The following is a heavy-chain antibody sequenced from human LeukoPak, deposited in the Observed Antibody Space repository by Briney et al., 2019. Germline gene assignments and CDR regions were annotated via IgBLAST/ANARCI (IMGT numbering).Heavy chain of an antibody. D-gene: IGHD3-10*01. CDR3: ARSGTRGITMVRGVSSIFDY. CDR2: IYYSGST. J-gene: IGHJ4*02. CDR1: GGSISSSGYY. Sequence: SETLSLTCTVSGGSISSSGYYWGWIRQPPGKGLEWIGSIYYSGSTYYNPSLKSRVTISVDTSKNQFSLKLSSVTAADTAVYYCARSGTRGITMVRGVSSIFDYWGQGTLVTVSS. V-gene: IGHV4-39*07.